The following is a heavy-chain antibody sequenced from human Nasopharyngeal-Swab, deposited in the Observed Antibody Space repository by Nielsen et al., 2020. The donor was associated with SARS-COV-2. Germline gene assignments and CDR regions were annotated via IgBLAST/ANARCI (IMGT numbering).Heavy chain of an antibody. V-gene: IGHV5-51*01. D-gene: IGHD3-10*01. J-gene: IGHJ3*02. CDR2: ISPGDSDA. CDR1: GYTFTHYW. CDR3: ARRAGGGSYWIFDM. Sequence: GESLEISCTGSGYTFTHYWLGWVRQRPGKGLEWMGTISPGDSDARYSPSFRGHVTISVDNSISTTYLQWSTLRASDSAMYYCARRAGGGSYWIFDMWGQGTMVTVSS.